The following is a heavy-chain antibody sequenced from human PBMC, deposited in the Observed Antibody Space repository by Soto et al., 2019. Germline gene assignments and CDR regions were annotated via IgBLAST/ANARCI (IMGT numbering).Heavy chain of an antibody. CDR1: GGSFSGYY. CDR3: ARALTGRYYYYGMDV. V-gene: IGHV4-34*01. J-gene: IGHJ6*02. Sequence: PSETLALTCAVYGGSFSGYYWSWIRQPPGKGLEWIGEINHSGSTNYNPSLKSRVTISVDTSKNQFSLKLSSVTAADTAVYYCARALTGRYYYYGMDVWGQGTTVTVS. CDR2: INHSGST.